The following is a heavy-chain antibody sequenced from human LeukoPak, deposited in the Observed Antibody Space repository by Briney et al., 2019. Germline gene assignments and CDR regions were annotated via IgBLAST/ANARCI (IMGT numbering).Heavy chain of an antibody. D-gene: IGHD2-21*01. CDR3: ATSLIPYPFQY. J-gene: IGHJ4*02. Sequence: PSETLSLTCSVSGDSLSIYYWSWIRQPPGKGLEWIGHISYGGTTIYNPSLKSRVIISADTSKNRFSLRLSSVTAADTAVYYCATSLIPYPFQYWGQGTQVTFSS. CDR2: ISYGGTT. V-gene: IGHV4-59*03. CDR1: GDSLSIYY.